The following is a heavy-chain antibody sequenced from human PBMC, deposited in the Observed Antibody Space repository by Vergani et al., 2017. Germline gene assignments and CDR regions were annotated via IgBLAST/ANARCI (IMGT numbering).Heavy chain of an antibody. J-gene: IGHJ4*02. CDR3: AKDGVLRYFDWLFHFDY. CDR1: GFTFSSYG. CDR2: ISYDGSNK. Sequence: QVQLVESGGGVVQPGRSLRLSCAASGFTFSSYGMHWVRQAPGKGLEWVAVISYDGSNKYYADSVKGRFPISRDNSKNTLYLQMNSLRAEDTAVYYCAKDGVLRYFDWLFHFDYWGQGTLVTVSS. D-gene: IGHD3-9*01. V-gene: IGHV3-30*18.